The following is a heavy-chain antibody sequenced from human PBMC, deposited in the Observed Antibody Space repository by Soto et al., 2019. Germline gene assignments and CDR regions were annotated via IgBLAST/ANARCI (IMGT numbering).Heavy chain of an antibody. CDR1: GFTFSSYG. J-gene: IGHJ4*02. V-gene: IGHV3-30*18. CDR3: AKDREGTMVRGVLDY. Sequence: GSLRLSCAASGFTFSSYGMHWVRQAPGKGLEWVAVISYDGSNKYYADSVKGRFTISRDNSKNTLYLQMNSLRAEDTAVYYCAKDREGTMVRGVLDYWGQGTLVTVSS. D-gene: IGHD3-10*01. CDR2: ISYDGSNK.